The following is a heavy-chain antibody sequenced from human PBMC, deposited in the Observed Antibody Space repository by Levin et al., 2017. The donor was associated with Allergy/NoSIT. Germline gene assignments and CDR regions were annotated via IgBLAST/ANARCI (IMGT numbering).Heavy chain of an antibody. J-gene: IGHJ4*02. D-gene: IGHD2-2*01. Sequence: GGSLRLSCAASEFTFSSFAMSWVRQAPGKGLEWVSAISSSGGSPYYADSVQGRFTISRDNSKNTLYLQMHSLRAEDTAVYYCAKFPSITAVVVPAAIPAYFDYWGQGALVTVSS. V-gene: IGHV3-23*01. CDR3: AKFPSITAVVVPAAIPAYFDY. CDR1: EFTFSSFA. CDR2: ISSSGGSP.